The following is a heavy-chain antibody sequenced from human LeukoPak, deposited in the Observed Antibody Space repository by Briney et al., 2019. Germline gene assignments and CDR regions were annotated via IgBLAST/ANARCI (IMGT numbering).Heavy chain of an antibody. CDR2: IRSKAYGGTT. V-gene: IGHV3-49*04. D-gene: IGHD3-3*01. Sequence: GGSLRLSRTASGFTFGDYAMSWVRQAPGKGLEWVGFIRSKAYGGTTEYAASVKGRFTISRDDSKSIAYLQMNSLKTEDTAVYYCTRAHLYQPYYDFWSGYYNYWGQGTLVTVSS. J-gene: IGHJ4*02. CDR1: GFTFGDYA. CDR3: TRAHLYQPYYDFWSGYYNY.